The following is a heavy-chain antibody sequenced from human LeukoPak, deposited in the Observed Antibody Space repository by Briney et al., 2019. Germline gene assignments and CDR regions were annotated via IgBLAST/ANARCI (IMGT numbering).Heavy chain of an antibody. Sequence: GGSLRLSCAASGFTFSSYGMHWVRQAPGKGLEWVAVISYDGSNKYYADSVKGRFTISRDNSKNTLYLQMNSLRAEDTAVYYCARGVYSYGYIGGFFDYWGQGTLVTVSS. CDR3: ARGVYSYGYIGGFFDY. V-gene: IGHV3-30*03. J-gene: IGHJ4*02. D-gene: IGHD5-18*01. CDR1: GFTFSSYG. CDR2: ISYDGSNK.